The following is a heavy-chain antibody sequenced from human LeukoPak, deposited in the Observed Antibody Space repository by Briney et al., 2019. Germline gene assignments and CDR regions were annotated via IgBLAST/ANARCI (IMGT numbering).Heavy chain of an antibody. CDR2: INHSGST. V-gene: IGHV4-34*01. CDR3: ARALPLNCSSTGCHPAFDY. Sequence: PSETLSLTCAVYGGSFSGYYWSWIRQPPGKGLEWIGEINHSGSTNYIPSLKSRVTISVDTSKNQFSLKLSSVTAADTAVYYCARALPLNCSSTGCHPAFDYWGQGTLVTVSS. J-gene: IGHJ4*02. D-gene: IGHD2-2*01. CDR1: GGSFSGYY.